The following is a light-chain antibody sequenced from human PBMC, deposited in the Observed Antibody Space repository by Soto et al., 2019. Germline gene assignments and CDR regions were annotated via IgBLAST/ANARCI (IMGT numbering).Light chain of an antibody. J-gene: IGLJ3*02. CDR3: SSYTSSSTPV. V-gene: IGLV2-14*01. Sequence: QSVLTQPASVSGSPGQSITISCTGTSSDVGDYNYVSWYQQHPGKAPKLMIYAVTNRPSGVSNRFSGSKSGNTASLTISGLQAEDEADYFCSSYTSSSTPVFGGGTKVTVL. CDR2: AVT. CDR1: SSDVGDYNY.